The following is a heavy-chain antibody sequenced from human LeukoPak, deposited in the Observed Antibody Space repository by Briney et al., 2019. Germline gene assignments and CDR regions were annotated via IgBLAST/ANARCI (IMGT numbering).Heavy chain of an antibody. D-gene: IGHD6-13*01. CDR2: INHSGST. J-gene: IGHJ5*02. CDR1: GGSFSGYY. CDR3: ARCSSSWYGGVKFDP. V-gene: IGHV4-34*01. Sequence: KTSETLSLTCAVYGGSFSGYYWSWIRQPPGKGLEWIGEINHSGSTNYNPSLKSRVTISVDTSKNQFSLKLSSVTAADTAVYYCARCSSSWYGGVKFDPWGRGTLVTVSS.